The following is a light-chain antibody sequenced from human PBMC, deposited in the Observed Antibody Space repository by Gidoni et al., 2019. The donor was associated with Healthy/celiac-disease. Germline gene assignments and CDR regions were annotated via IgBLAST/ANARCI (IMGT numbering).Light chain of an antibody. V-gene: IGKV3-20*01. CDR2: GAY. CDR3: QQYGSSPPYT. Sequence: EIVLTQSPGTLSLSPGERATLSCRASQSVSSSYLAWYQEKPGQAPRLLIYGAYSRATGIPDRFSGSGSGTDVTLTISRLEPEDFAVYYCQQYGSSPPYTCGQGTKLEIK. CDR1: QSVSSSY. J-gene: IGKJ2*01.